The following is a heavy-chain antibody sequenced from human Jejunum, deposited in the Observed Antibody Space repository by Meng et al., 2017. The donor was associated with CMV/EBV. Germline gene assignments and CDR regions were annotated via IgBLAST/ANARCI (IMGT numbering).Heavy chain of an antibody. CDR3: ARLEMVLVPPSILIDS. CDR1: LNTNRVG. Sequence: LNTNRVGVAWIRQPPGKALEWLPHIYWNDDKRYSPFLPNRLHITNHTSKNQVVLTMTNMDPVDTATYYCARLEMVLVPPSILIDSWGQGTLVTVSS. CDR2: IYWNDDK. D-gene: IGHD5-24*01. J-gene: IGHJ4*02. V-gene: IGHV2-5*01.